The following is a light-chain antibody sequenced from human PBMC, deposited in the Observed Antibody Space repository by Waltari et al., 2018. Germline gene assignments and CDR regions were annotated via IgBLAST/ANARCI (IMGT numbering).Light chain of an antibody. CDR1: QSVDIN. J-gene: IGKJ2*01. Sequence: EIVLTQSPATVSLSPGERATLSCRASQSVDINLAWYHQQPGQAPRLLIYDASNRATGISARFSGSGSGTEFTLTISSLEPEDFALYYCQQRYNWPHTFGRGTKLEIK. V-gene: IGKV3-11*01. CDR3: QQRYNWPHT. CDR2: DAS.